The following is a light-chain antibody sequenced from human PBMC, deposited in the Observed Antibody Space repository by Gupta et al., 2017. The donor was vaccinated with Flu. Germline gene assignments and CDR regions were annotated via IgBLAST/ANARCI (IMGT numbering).Light chain of an antibody. CDR3: CSYAGSDTLI. CDR1: SSDVGGYNY. CDR2: DVN. V-gene: IGLV2-11*01. J-gene: IGLJ2*01. Sequence: QSALTQPRSVSESPGQSVTLSCTGTSSDVGGYNYVSWYQQHPGKAPTLLIHDVNRRPSGVPDRFSGSKSGNTASLTISGLQVEDEADYYCCSYAGSDTLIFGGGTKVTVL.